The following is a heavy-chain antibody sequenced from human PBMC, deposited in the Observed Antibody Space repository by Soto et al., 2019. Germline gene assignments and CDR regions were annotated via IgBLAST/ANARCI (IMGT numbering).Heavy chain of an antibody. CDR1: GFTFSSYA. Sequence: EVQLLESGGGLVQPGGSLRLSCAASGFTFSSYAMNWVRQAPGKGLEWVSVISGSGGSTYYADSVKGRFTISRDNSKNTLYRQRNSLRAEDTAVYYCARRGPGTYFDDWGQGTLVTVSS. CDR3: ARRGPGTYFDD. J-gene: IGHJ4*02. D-gene: IGHD6-13*01. CDR2: ISGSGGST. V-gene: IGHV3-23*01.